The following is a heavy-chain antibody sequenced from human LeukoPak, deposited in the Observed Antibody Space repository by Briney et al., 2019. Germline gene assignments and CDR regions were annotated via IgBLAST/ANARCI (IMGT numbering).Heavy chain of an antibody. CDR1: GGSISSDDYF. CDR2: IYFSGST. D-gene: IGHD3-9*01. Sequence: SETPSLTCTVSGGSISSDDYFWSWIRQPPGKGLEWIGYIYFSGSTYYNPSLKSRVTISVDTSKNQFSLKLSSVTAADTAVYYCARYYDILTGYFDFWGQGTLVTVSS. CDR3: ARYYDILTGYFDF. V-gene: IGHV4-30-4*01. J-gene: IGHJ4*02.